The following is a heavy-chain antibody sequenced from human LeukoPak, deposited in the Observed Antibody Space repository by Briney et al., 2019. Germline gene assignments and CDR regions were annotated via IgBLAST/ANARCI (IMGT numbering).Heavy chain of an antibody. D-gene: IGHD1-26*01. V-gene: IGHV3-23*01. J-gene: IGHJ4*02. CDR3: AKDLGWELPAEAY. Sequence: GGSLRLSCAASGFTFKNYVMNWVRQAPGKGLGWLATIYGNGGSISYADSVKGRFTISRDNSNNTLYLQMNRLRAEDTAMYYCAKDLGWELPAEAYWGQGILVTVSS. CDR1: GFTFKNYV. CDR2: IYGNGGSI.